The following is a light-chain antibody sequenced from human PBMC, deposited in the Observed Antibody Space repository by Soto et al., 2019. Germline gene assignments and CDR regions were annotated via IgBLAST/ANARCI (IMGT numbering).Light chain of an antibody. Sequence: QSALTQPPSASGSPGQSVTISCTGTSSDVGGYNYVSWYQQHPGKAPKVVIYKVSQRPSGVPDRFSGSKSDNTASLTVSGLQAEDEADYYCSSYAGNSNVVFGGGTKLTVL. CDR3: SSYAGNSNVV. V-gene: IGLV2-8*01. CDR1: SSDVGGYNY. CDR2: KVS. J-gene: IGLJ2*01.